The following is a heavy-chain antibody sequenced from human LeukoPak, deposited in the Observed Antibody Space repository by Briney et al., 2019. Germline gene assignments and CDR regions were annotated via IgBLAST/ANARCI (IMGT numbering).Heavy chain of an antibody. D-gene: IGHD3-16*01. CDR3: ARGPPGGLPYSDNWFDP. CDR1: GYSFTSYW. CDR2: IYPGDSDT. J-gene: IGHJ5*02. V-gene: IGHV5-51*01. Sequence: GESLKISCKGSGYSFTSYWIGWVRQMPGKGLEWMGIIYPGDSDTRYSPSFQGQVTISADKSISTAYLQWSSLRSEDTAVYYCARGPPGGLPYSDNWFDPWGQGTLVTVSS.